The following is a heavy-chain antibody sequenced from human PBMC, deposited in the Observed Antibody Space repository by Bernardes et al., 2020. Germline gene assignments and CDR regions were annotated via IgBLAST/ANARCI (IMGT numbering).Heavy chain of an antibody. CDR1: GGSFSGYY. CDR2: INHSGST. D-gene: IGHD3-10*01. J-gene: IGHJ4*02. V-gene: IGHV4-34*01. Sequence: SETLSLTCAVYGGSFSGYYWSWIRQPPGKGLEWIGEINHSGSTNYNPSLKSRVTISVDTSKNQFSLKLSSVTAADTAVYYCARGRFRVYGYWGQGTLVTVSS. CDR3: ARGRFRVYGY.